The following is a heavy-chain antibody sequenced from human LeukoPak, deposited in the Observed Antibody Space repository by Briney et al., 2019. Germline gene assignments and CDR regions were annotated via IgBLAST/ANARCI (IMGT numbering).Heavy chain of an antibody. CDR3: AHSPYFDWLHYPYFDY. V-gene: IGHV2-5*02. CDR1: GFSLSTRGVG. CDR2: IYWDDDK. J-gene: IGHJ4*02. D-gene: IGHD3-9*01. Sequence: SGPTLVNPTQTLTLTCTFSGFSLSTRGVGVGWIRQPPGKALEWLALIYWDDDKRYSPSLKSRLTITKDTSKNQVVLTMTNMDPVDTATYYCAHSPYFDWLHYPYFDYWGQGTLVTVSS.